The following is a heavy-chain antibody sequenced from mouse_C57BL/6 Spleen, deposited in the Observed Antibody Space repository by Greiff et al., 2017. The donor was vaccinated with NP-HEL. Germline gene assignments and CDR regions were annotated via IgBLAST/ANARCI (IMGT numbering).Heavy chain of an antibody. V-gene: IGHV1-4*01. CDR2: INPSSGYT. J-gene: IGHJ4*01. CDR1: GYTFTSYT. D-gene: IGHD1-1*01. Sequence: QVQLQQSGAELVRPGASVKMSCTASGYTFTSYTMHWVKQRPGQGLEWIGYINPSSGYTKYNQKFKDKATLTADKSSSTAYMQLSSLTSEDSAVYDCDNGPYGSSGDNALEYWGKGTTVTVSS. CDR3: DNGPYGSSGDNALEY.